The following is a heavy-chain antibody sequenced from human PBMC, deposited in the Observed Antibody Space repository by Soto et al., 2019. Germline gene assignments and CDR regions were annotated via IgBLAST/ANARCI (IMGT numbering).Heavy chain of an antibody. CDR3: TRQFGYF. Sequence: GGSLRLSCAASGFTFSTYWMHWVRQAPGKGLEWVANIKQDGTEIYYVDSVKGRFTLSRDNAKNSLYLQMNSLRADDTAVYYCTRQFGYFWGEGTLVTVSS. J-gene: IGHJ4*02. CDR2: IKQDGTEI. V-gene: IGHV3-7*05. D-gene: IGHD3-10*01. CDR1: GFTFSTYW.